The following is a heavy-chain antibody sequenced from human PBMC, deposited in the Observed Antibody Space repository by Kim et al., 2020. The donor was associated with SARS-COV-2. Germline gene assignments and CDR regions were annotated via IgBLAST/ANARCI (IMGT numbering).Heavy chain of an antibody. CDR1: GFTVSSYH. J-gene: IGHJ5*02. CDR2: IARGGRT. V-gene: IGHV3-53*01. D-gene: IGHD6-19*01. Sequence: GGSLRLSCEASGFTVSSYHMSWVRQAPGKGLEWVAVIARGGRTYYADSVKGRFIISRDNSKNTLYFQMNRLTTDDKAAFYCGKDPGYRSGLPILDPWVQG. CDR3: GKDPGYRSGLPILDP.